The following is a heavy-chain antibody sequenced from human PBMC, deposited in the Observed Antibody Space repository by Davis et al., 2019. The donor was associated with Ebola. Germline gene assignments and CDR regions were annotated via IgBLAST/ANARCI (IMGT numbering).Heavy chain of an antibody. V-gene: IGHV3-23*01. CDR1: GFIFSTYV. CDR3: AKDTSNIWFDV. CDR2: GTSADT. D-gene: IGHD1-26*01. J-gene: IGHJ3*01. Sequence: GGSLRLSCSASGFIFSTYVMSWVRQAPGKGLEWVSTYGTSADTYYADSVKGRFTISRDNSKNTLYLQMNGLRVEDTAIYYCAKDTSNIWFDVWGQGTTVTVSS.